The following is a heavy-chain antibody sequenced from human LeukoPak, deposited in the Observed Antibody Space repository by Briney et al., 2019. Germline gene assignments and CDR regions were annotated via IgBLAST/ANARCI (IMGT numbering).Heavy chain of an antibody. Sequence: GGSLRLSCAASGFTFRNAWMSWVRQAPGKGLEWVGRIKSKNNGGTTDYAAPVTGRFTISRDDSRNTLYLQMNSLTTEDTGVYYCTTGSTSDYGSGSYTTIDYWGQGTLVTVSS. CDR3: TTGSTSDYGSGSYTTIDY. J-gene: IGHJ4*02. CDR2: IKSKNNGGTT. V-gene: IGHV3-15*01. CDR1: GFTFRNAW. D-gene: IGHD3-10*01.